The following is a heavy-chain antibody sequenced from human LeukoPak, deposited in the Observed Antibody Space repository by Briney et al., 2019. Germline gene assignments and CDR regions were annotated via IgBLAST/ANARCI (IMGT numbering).Heavy chain of an antibody. CDR3: ASRYCSSTSCRSHFDY. D-gene: IGHD2-2*01. CDR2: ISGSGGST. Sequence: QAGGSLRLSCAASGFTFSIYAMSWVRQAPGKGLEWVSSISGSGGSTYYADSVKGRFTISRDNSKNTLYLQMNSLRAEDTAVYCCASRYCSSTSCRSHFDYWGQGTLVTVSS. J-gene: IGHJ4*02. CDR1: GFTFSIYA. V-gene: IGHV3-23*01.